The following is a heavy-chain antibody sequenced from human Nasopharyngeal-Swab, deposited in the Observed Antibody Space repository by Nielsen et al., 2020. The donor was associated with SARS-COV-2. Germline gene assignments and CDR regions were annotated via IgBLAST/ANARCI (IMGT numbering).Heavy chain of an antibody. V-gene: IGHV1-18*01. J-gene: IGHJ4*02. CDR3: ARRDSSGWHVDY. Sequence: ASVKVSCKASGYTFTSYGISWVRQAPGQGLEWMGWISGYNGNTNYARQLQGRVTMTTDASTSTAYMELRSLRSDDTAVYYCARRDSSGWHVDYWGQGTLVTVSS. D-gene: IGHD6-19*01. CDR2: ISGYNGNT. CDR1: GYTFTSYG.